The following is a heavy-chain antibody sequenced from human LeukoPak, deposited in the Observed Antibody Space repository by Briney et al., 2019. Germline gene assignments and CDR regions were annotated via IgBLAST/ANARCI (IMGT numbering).Heavy chain of an antibody. V-gene: IGHV4-59*01. CDR1: GGSISSYY. CDR2: FHYSGST. CDR3: ARGVAGAKDYFDY. J-gene: IGHJ4*02. Sequence: SETLSLTCSVSGGSISSYYWNWIRQPPGRGLEWIGYFHYSGSTNYNPSLKSRVTISVDTSRNQFSLKLNSVTAADTAVYYCARGVAGAKDYFDYWGQGTLVTVSS. D-gene: IGHD1-26*01.